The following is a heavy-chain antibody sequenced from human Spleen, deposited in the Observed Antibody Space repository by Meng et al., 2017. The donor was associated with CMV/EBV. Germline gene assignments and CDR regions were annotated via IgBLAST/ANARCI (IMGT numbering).Heavy chain of an antibody. CDR3: AKHSRIAAPSGYGMDV. V-gene: IGHV3-48*03. J-gene: IGHJ6*02. CDR1: GFIFNNYE. Sequence: GGSLRLSCAASGFIFNNYEMNWVRQAPGMGLEWVSYISSSGSSIYYADSVKGRFTISRDNAKKSLFLQVTSLRAEDTALYYCAKHSRIAAPSGYGMDVWGQGTRVTVSS. CDR2: ISSSGSSI. D-gene: IGHD6-13*01.